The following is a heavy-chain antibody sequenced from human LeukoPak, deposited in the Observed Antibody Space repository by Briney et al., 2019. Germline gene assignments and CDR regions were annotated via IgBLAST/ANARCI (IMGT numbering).Heavy chain of an antibody. V-gene: IGHV1-2*04. D-gene: IGHD4-17*01. CDR3: AREADYEGFDY. Sequence: VASVKVSCKASGYTFTGYYMHWVRQAPGQGLEWMGWINPNSGGTNYAQKFQGWVTMTRDTSISTAYMELSRLRSDDTAVYYCAREADYEGFDYWGQGTLVTVSS. J-gene: IGHJ4*02. CDR2: INPNSGGT. CDR1: GYTFTGYY.